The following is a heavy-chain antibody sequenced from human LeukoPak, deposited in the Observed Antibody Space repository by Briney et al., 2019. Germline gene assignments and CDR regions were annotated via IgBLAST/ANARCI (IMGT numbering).Heavy chain of an antibody. D-gene: IGHD3-10*01. CDR1: GGSIRSSSYI. Sequence: PSETLSLTCTVSGGSIRSSSYIWDWIRQPPGTGLKWIGRISYSGSTYYNPSLKSRVTISVDTSKNHFSLNQSSVTAADTAVYYCASVRRGFGESSKYYSYYYMDVWGNGTTVTISS. J-gene: IGHJ6*03. CDR2: ISYSGST. CDR3: ASVRRGFGESSKYYSYYYMDV. V-gene: IGHV4-39*01.